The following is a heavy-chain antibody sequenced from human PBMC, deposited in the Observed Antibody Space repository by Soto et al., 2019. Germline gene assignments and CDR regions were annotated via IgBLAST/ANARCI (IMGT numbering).Heavy chain of an antibody. D-gene: IGHD3-3*01. CDR3: ARGRVTILGVAMDV. V-gene: IGHV4-34*01. CDR1: SGSFSGYF. CDR2: INHSGST. Sequence: PSETLSLTCGVYSGSFSGYFWSWIRQPPGKGLEWIGEINHSGSTNYNPSLKSRVTISLDTSKNHFSLKLNSVTAADTAVYYCARGRVTILGVAMDVWGQGTTVTVS. J-gene: IGHJ6*02.